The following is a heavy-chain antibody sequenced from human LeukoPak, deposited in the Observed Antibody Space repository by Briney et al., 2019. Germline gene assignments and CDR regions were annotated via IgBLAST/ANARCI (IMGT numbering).Heavy chain of an antibody. CDR3: ATIKRGSTYGYFDF. Sequence: SETLSLTCTVSGASTASHYWTWLRQPPGKELEWIAYMFDTVSTKSNPSLKSRLTLSVDTSKKQLSLRLSSVTAADTAVYYCATIKRGSTYGYFDFWGQGIKVTLSS. V-gene: IGHV4-59*11. J-gene: IGHJ4*02. CDR1: GASTASHY. CDR2: MFDTVST. D-gene: IGHD5-18*01.